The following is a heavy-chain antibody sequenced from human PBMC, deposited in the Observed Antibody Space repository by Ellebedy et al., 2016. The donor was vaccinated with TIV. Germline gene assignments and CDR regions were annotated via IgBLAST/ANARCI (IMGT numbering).Heavy chain of an antibody. J-gene: IGHJ6*02. Sequence: GGSLRLSCAASRFTFSGYWMSWVRQAPGKGLEWVANINGDGSKKYYVDSVKGRFTISRDNGKYSVYLQMNSLRTEDTALYYCARDGAYGDYSPGYYGMDVWGQGTTVTVSS. CDR2: INGDGSKK. D-gene: IGHD4-17*01. CDR3: ARDGAYGDYSPGYYGMDV. V-gene: IGHV3-7*03. CDR1: RFTFSGYW.